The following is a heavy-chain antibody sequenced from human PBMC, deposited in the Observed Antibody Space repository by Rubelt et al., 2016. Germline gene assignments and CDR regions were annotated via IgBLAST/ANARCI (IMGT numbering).Heavy chain of an antibody. CDR1: GFTFDDYA. CDR2: ISWNSGSI. V-gene: IGHV3-9*01. Sequence: CLRLSCAASGFTFDDYAMHWVRQAPGKGLEWVSGISWNSGSIGYADSVKGRFTISRDNAKNSLYLQMNSLRAEDTALYYCAKSHSGSDYLSPFDYWGQGTLVTVSS. D-gene: IGHD5-12*01. J-gene: IGHJ4*02. CDR3: AKSHSGSDYLSPFDY.